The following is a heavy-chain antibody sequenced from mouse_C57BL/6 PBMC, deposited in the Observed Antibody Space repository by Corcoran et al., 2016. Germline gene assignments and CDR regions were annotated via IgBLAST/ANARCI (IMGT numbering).Heavy chain of an antibody. J-gene: IGHJ2*01. CDR2: IYPRSGNT. Sequence: QVQLQQSGAELARPGASVKLSCKASGYTFTSYGISWVKQRTGQGLEWIGEIYPRSGNTYYNEKFKGKATLTADKSSSTAYMELRSLTSEDSAVYFCARKRTVVGFDYWGQGTTLTVSS. CDR3: ARKRTVVGFDY. V-gene: IGHV1-81*01. CDR1: GYTFTSYG. D-gene: IGHD1-1*01.